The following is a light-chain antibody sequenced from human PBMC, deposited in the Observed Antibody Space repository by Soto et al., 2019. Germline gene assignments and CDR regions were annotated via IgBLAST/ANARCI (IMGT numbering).Light chain of an antibody. CDR2: GAS. Sequence: EIVMTQSPATLSVSPGERATLSCRASQSVSSNLAWYQQKPGQAPRLLIHGASTRATGIPARFSGSGSGTEFTLTISSLQSEDFAVYYCQHYSNWPLTFGGGNKVEIK. CDR1: QSVSSN. J-gene: IGKJ4*01. V-gene: IGKV3-15*01. CDR3: QHYSNWPLT.